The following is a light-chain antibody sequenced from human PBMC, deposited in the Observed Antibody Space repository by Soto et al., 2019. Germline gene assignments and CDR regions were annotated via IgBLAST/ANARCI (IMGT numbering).Light chain of an antibody. Sequence: DIHMTQSPSSLSASVGDRVTITCRASQSSSSYLSWYQQKPGKAPKLLIYATSSLQRGVPSRFSGSGGGTDFTLTISSLQPEDSATYYCQQNYNIPLTFGGGTKVEIK. CDR2: ATS. CDR3: QQNYNIPLT. J-gene: IGKJ4*01. V-gene: IGKV1-39*01. CDR1: QSSSSY.